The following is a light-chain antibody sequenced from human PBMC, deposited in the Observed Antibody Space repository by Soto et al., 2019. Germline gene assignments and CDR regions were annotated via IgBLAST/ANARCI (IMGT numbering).Light chain of an antibody. CDR3: AAWDDSLNGSYVV. CDR2: NNN. V-gene: IGLV1-44*01. J-gene: IGLJ2*01. Sequence: QSVLTQPPSASGTPGQRVTISCSGSSSNIGSNTVNWYQQFPGTAPKLLIYNNNQRPSGVPDRFSGSKSGTSASLAISGLQSEDEADYYCAAWDDSLNGSYVVFGGGTKLTVL. CDR1: SSNIGSNT.